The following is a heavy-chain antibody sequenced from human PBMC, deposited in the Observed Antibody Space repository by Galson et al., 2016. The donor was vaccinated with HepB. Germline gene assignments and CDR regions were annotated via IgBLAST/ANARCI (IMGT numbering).Heavy chain of an antibody. D-gene: IGHD3-3*01. CDR2: IRSTGTTI. Sequence: SLRLSCAGSGFTFSDHYMTWIRQAPGKGLEWVSYIRSTGTTIKYAESVKGRFTISRDNAKNSVYLQMSSLRAEDTAIYYCAKDSILDDWGQGILVTVSS. V-gene: IGHV3-11*04. CDR3: AKDSILDD. J-gene: IGHJ4*02. CDR1: GFTFSDHY.